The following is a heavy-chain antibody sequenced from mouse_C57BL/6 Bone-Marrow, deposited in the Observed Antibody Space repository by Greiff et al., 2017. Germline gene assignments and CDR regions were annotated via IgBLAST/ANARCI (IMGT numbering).Heavy chain of an antibody. D-gene: IGHD2-2*01. V-gene: IGHV1-66*01. CDR3: ARRGYDGAMDY. CDR1: GYSFTSYY. Sequence: QVQLQQSGPELVKPGASVKISCKASGYSFTSYYIHWVKQRPGQGLEWIGWIYPGSGNTKYNEKFKGKATLTADTSSSTAYRQLSSLTSEDSAVYYCARRGYDGAMDYWGQGTSVTVSS. J-gene: IGHJ4*01. CDR2: IYPGSGNT.